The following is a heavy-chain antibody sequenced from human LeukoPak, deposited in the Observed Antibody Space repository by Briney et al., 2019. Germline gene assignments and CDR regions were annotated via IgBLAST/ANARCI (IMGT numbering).Heavy chain of an antibody. V-gene: IGHV4-39*01. J-gene: IGHJ5*02. CDR3: ASVLGAYDFWSGYSPNNWFDP. CDR1: GVSISSSNSY. Sequence: PSETLSLTCTVSGVSISSSNSYWGWIRQPPGKGLEWIGSIFYSGTTYYNPPLKSRVTISVDTSKNQFSLKLRSVTAADTAVYYCASVLGAYDFWSGYSPNNWFDPWGQGTLVTVSS. CDR2: IFYSGTT. D-gene: IGHD3-3*01.